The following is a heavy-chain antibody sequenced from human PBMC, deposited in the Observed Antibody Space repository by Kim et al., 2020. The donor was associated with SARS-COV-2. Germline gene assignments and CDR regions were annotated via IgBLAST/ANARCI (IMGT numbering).Heavy chain of an antibody. CDR1: GGSISSYY. CDR2: IYTSGST. D-gene: IGHD3-3*01. CDR3: ARDNYYDFWSGYYTYYYYGMDV. Sequence: SDTLSLTCTVSGGSISSYYWSWIRQPAGKGLEWIGRIYTSGSTNYNPSLKSRVTMSVDTSKNQFSLKLSSVTAADTAVYYCARDNYYDFWSGYYTYYYYGMDVWGQGTTVTVSS. V-gene: IGHV4-4*07. J-gene: IGHJ6*02.